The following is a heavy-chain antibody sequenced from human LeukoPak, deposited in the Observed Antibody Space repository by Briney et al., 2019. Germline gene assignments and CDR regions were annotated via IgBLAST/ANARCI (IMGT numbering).Heavy chain of an antibody. CDR3: ARGVDTAMGYYFDY. J-gene: IGHJ4*02. D-gene: IGHD5-18*01. V-gene: IGHV4-38-2*02. Sequence: SETLSLTCTVSGYSISSGYYWGWIRQPPGKGLEWIGSIYHSGSTYYNPSLKSRVTISVDTSKNQFSLKLSSVTAADTAVYYCARGVDTAMGYYFDYWGQGTLVTVSS. CDR1: GYSISSGYY. CDR2: IYHSGST.